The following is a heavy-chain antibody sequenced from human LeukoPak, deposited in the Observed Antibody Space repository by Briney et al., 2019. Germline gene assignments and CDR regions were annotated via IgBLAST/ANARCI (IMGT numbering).Heavy chain of an antibody. CDR3: ARANFLYCSSSTCLFDY. V-gene: IGHV1-2*02. CDR1: GYSFTDYY. J-gene: IGHJ4*02. Sequence: ASVKVSCKASGYSFTDYYIHWVRQAPGQGFEWMGWINPNDSDTNYAQKFQGRVTMTRDTSISTAHMEVSRLRSDDTAVYYCARANFLYCSSSTCLFDYWGQGSLVTVSS. D-gene: IGHD2-2*01. CDR2: INPNDSDT.